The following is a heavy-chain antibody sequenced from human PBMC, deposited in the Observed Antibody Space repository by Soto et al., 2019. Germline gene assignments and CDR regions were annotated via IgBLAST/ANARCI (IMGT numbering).Heavy chain of an antibody. CDR3: ARSRRWFGANYGMDV. J-gene: IGHJ6*02. D-gene: IGHD3-10*01. V-gene: IGHV1-18*01. CDR2: ISAYNGNT. Sequence: EASVKVSCKASGYTFTSYGISWVRQAPGQGLEWMGWISAYNGNTNYAQKLQGRVTMTTDTSTSTAYMELRSLRSDDTAVYYCARSRRWFGANYGMDVWGQGTTVTVSS. CDR1: GYTFTSYG.